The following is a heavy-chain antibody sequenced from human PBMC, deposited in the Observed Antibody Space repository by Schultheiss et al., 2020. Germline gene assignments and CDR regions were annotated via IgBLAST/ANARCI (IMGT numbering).Heavy chain of an antibody. J-gene: IGHJ6*03. Sequence: SETLSLTCTVSGGSISSGDYYWSWIRQHPGKGLEWIGYIYYSGSTYYNPSLKSRVTISVDTSKNQFSLKLSSVTAADTAVYYCAKESKNYYGSGSIKERYYYYMDVWGKGTTVTVSS. CDR3: AKESKNYYGSGSIKERYYYYMDV. D-gene: IGHD3-10*01. CDR2: IYYSGST. CDR1: GGSISSGDYY. V-gene: IGHV4-31*03.